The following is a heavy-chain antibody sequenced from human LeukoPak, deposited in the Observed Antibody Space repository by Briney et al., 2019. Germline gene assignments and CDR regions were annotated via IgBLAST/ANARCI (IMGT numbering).Heavy chain of an antibody. CDR3: ARHPRNAYDSSGYYDYFDY. D-gene: IGHD3-22*01. Sequence: SETLSLTCAVYGGSFSGYYWSWIRQPPGKGLEWIGEINHSGSTSYNPSLRSRVSISVDTSENQITLKLTSVTAADTAVYYCARHPRNAYDSSGYYDYFDYWGQGTLVTVSS. V-gene: IGHV4-34*01. CDR1: GGSFSGYY. CDR2: INHSGST. J-gene: IGHJ4*02.